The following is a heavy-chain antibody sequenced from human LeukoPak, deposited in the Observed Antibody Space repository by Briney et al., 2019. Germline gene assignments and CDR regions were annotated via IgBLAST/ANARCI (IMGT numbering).Heavy chain of an antibody. V-gene: IGHV3-43*02. CDR3: ATWAFYHDLDV. D-gene: IGHD1-26*01. J-gene: IGHJ6*02. CDR1: GMNFERYA. CDR2: ISADGKA. Sequence: GGSLRLSCAASGMNFERYAMPWVRQRPGKGLEWVGVISADGKADHADAVKGRFTVSRDNSKDSLSLQMSSLRDEDTALYYCATWAFYHDLDVWGQGTTVIVSS.